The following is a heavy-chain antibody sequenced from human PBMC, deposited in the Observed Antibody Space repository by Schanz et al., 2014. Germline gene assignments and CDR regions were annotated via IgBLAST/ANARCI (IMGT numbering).Heavy chain of an antibody. Sequence: EVQLAESGGGLVQPGGSLRLSCAPSTFTFSRDWLSWVRQAPGKGLEWVSAISATGGTTYYADPVKGRFTISRDNSKNTLYLQTNSLRGEDTAGDFGVSQTGSPTYWGQGTLVTVSS. CDR1: TFTFSRDW. CDR2: ISATGGTT. CDR3: VSQTGSPTY. V-gene: IGHV3-23*04. D-gene: IGHD1-26*01. J-gene: IGHJ4*02.